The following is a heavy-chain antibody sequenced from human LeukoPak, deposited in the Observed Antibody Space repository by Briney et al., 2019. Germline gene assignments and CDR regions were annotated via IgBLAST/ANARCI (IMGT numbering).Heavy chain of an antibody. CDR1: GGSIRSTTYY. CDR2: IYYSGNT. V-gene: IGHV4-39*07. CDR3: ARGSSTSSYNWFDP. J-gene: IGHJ5*02. Sequence: SETLSLTCTVSGGSIRSTTYYWGWIRQPPGKGLEWIGSIYYSGNTYYSPSLMSRVTISVDTSKNQFSLKLSSVTAADTAVYYCARGSSTSSYNWFDPWGQGTLVTVSS. D-gene: IGHD2-2*01.